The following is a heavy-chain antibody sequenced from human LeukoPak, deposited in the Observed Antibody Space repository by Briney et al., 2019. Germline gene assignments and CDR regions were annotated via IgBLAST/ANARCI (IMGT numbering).Heavy chain of an antibody. J-gene: IGHJ4*02. CDR3: AREGSYGQFDY. Sequence: GESLRLSCAASGFTFSNYRMHWVRQAPGKGLVWVSRINSDGSSTSYADSVRGRFTISRDNAKNTLYLQMNSLRAEDTAVYYCAREGSYGQFDYWGQGTLVTVSS. CDR1: GFTFSNYR. V-gene: IGHV3-74*01. CDR2: INSDGSST. D-gene: IGHD5-18*01.